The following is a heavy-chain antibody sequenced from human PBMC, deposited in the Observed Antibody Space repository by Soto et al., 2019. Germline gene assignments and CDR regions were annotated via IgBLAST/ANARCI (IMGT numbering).Heavy chain of an antibody. CDR1: GGSISSYY. CDR3: ARLFDYYDSSGYHYYFDY. Sequence: SETLSLTCTVSGGSISSYYWSWIRQPPGKGLEWIGYIYYSGSTNYNPSLKSRVTISVDTSKNQFSLKLSSVTAADTAVYYCARLFDYYDSSGYHYYFDYWGQGTLVTVSS. CDR2: IYYSGST. D-gene: IGHD3-22*01. V-gene: IGHV4-59*01. J-gene: IGHJ4*02.